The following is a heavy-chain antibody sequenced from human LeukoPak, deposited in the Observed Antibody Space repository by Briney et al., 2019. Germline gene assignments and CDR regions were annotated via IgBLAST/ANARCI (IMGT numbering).Heavy chain of an antibody. Sequence: GGSLRLSCAASGFTFSSYAMSWVRQAPGKGLEWVSAISGSGGSTYYADSVKGRFTISRDNSKNTLYLQMNSLRAEDTAVYYCAKAFKTVAGTNWAYDYWGQGTLVTVSS. CDR3: AKAFKTVAGTNWAYDY. V-gene: IGHV3-23*01. D-gene: IGHD6-19*01. CDR2: ISGSGGST. CDR1: GFTFSSYA. J-gene: IGHJ4*02.